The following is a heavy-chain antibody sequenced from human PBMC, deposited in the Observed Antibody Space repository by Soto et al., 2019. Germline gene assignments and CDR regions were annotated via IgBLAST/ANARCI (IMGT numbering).Heavy chain of an antibody. CDR2: IRSGGDRT. D-gene: IGHD3-10*01. V-gene: IGHV3-23*01. CDR1: GFTFSAYA. Sequence: EVQLLESGGGLVQPGGSLRLSCAASGFTFSAYAMSWVRQAPGKGLEWVSAIRSGGDRTFYADSVQGHFTTSRDDSKNTLYLQMCRLRAEDTAVYHCAKNRGSGNPFYYERDVWGQGRTVTVSS. J-gene: IGHJ6*02. CDR3: AKNRGSGNPFYYERDV.